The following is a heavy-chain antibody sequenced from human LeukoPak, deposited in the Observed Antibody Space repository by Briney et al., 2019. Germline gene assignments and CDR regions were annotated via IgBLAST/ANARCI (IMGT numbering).Heavy chain of an antibody. V-gene: IGHV4-34*01. CDR3: ARSYRRCYFDY. CDR1: GGSFSGYY. Sequence: SETLSLTCAVYGGSFSGYYWSWIRQPPGKGLEWIGEINHSGSTNYNPSLKSRVTISVDTSKNQFSLKLSSVTAADTAVYYCARSYRRCYFDYWGQGTLVTVSS. J-gene: IGHJ4*02. CDR2: INHSGST. D-gene: IGHD5-18*01.